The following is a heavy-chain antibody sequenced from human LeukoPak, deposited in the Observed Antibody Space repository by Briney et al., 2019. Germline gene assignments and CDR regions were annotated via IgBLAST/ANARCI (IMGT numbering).Heavy chain of an antibody. CDR3: ASLKAGTAIDY. CDR1: GGSISSSSYY. V-gene: IGHV4-39*01. Sequence: SETLSLTCTVSGGSISSSSYYWGWIRQPPGKGLGWIGSIYYSGSTYYNPSLKSRVTISVDTSKNQFSLKLSSVTAADTAVYYCASLKAGTAIDYWGQGTLVTVSS. J-gene: IGHJ4*02. D-gene: IGHD6-19*01. CDR2: IYYSGST.